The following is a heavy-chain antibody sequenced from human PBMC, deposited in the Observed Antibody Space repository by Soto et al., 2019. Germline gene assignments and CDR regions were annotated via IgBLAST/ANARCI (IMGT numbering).Heavy chain of an antibody. CDR3: ARLSGFDALDI. D-gene: IGHD3-22*01. CDR1: GFTFTNYW. V-gene: IGHV3-74*01. CDR2: INSDGSIT. J-gene: IGHJ3*02. Sequence: PGGSLRLSCAASGFTFTNYWIHWVRQAPGKGLVWVSRINSDGSITTYADSVKGRFTISRDNAKNTLYLQMNSLSAEDTAVYYCARLSGFDALDIWGQGTMVTVSS.